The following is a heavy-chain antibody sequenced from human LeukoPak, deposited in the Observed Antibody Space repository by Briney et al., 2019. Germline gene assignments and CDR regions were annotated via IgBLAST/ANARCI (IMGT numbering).Heavy chain of an antibody. V-gene: IGHV3-30-3*02. CDR3: LKDRGYGGNPNNYYYGMDV. CDR1: GFTFSSYA. D-gene: IGHD4-23*01. CDR2: ISYDRSNK. Sequence: PGRSLRLSCAASGFTFSSYAMHWVRQAPGKGLEWVAVISYDRSNKYYADSVKGRFTISRDNSKNTLYLQMNSLRAEDTAVYYCLKDRGYGGNPNNYYYGMDVWGQGTTVTVSS. J-gene: IGHJ6*02.